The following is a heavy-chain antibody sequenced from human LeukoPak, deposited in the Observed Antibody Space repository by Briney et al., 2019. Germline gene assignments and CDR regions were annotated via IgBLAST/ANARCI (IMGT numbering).Heavy chain of an antibody. CDR1: GGTFSSYA. Sequence: RASVKVSCKASGGTFSSYAISWVRQAPGQGLEWMGGIIPIFGTANYAQKFQGRVTITADESTSTAYMELSSLRSEDTAVYYCARSAKYSSGWYSAFDIWGQGTMVTVSS. CDR2: IIPIFGTA. CDR3: ARSAKYSSGWYSAFDI. J-gene: IGHJ3*02. V-gene: IGHV1-69*13. D-gene: IGHD6-19*01.